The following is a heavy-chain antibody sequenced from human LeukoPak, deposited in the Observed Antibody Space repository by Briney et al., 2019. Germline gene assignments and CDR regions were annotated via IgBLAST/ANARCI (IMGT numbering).Heavy chain of an antibody. D-gene: IGHD2-2*01. CDR2: IYTSGST. Sequence: PSEILSLTCTVSGVSISSYYWSWIRQPAGKGLEWIGRIYTSGSTNYNPSLKSRVTISVDKSKNQFSLKLSSVTAADTAVYYCAREIVVVPAAMRGGYYYYMDVWGKGTTVTVSS. J-gene: IGHJ6*03. CDR3: AREIVVVPAAMRGGYYYYMDV. V-gene: IGHV4-4*07. CDR1: GVSISSYY.